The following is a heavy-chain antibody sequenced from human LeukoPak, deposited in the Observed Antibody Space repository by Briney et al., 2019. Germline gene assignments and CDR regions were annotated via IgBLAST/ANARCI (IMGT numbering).Heavy chain of an antibody. CDR1: GFSFSNAW. J-gene: IGHJ4*02. D-gene: IGHD2-15*01. V-gene: IGHV3-15*01. CDR3: TTCTGGSCYSDY. Sequence: PGGSLRLSCAASGFSFSNAWMSWVRQAPGKGLEWVGRIKSKTTGETTDFAAPVKGRFTISRDDSKNTLYLQMNSLKIEDTAVYYSTTCTGGSCYSDYWGQGTLVTVSS. CDR2: IKSKTTGETT.